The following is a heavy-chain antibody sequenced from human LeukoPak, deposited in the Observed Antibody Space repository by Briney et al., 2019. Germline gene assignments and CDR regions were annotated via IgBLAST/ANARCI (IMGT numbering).Heavy chain of an antibody. J-gene: IGHJ4*02. D-gene: IGHD5-24*01. CDR2: IYSGGST. Sequence: GGSLRLSCAASGFTVSSNYMSWVRQAPGKGLEWVSVIYSGGSTYYADSVKGRFTISRDNSKNTLYLQMNSLRAEDTAVYYCARAGGWLQSEFDYWGQGTLVTVSS. V-gene: IGHV3-53*01. CDR1: GFTVSSNY. CDR3: ARAGGWLQSEFDY.